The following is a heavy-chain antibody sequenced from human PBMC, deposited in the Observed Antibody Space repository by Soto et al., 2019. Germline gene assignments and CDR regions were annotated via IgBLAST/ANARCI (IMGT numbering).Heavy chain of an antibody. Sequence: EVQLVESGGGLVQPGGSLRLSCAASGFTFSSYSMNWVRQAPGKGLEWVSYISSSSTTMYYADSVKGRFTISRDNAKNPLYRQMNSLRAEDTAVYYCARDYSSVWYFDYWGQGTLVTVSS. CDR2: ISSSSTTM. CDR1: GFTFSSYS. J-gene: IGHJ4*02. D-gene: IGHD6-25*01. CDR3: ARDYSSVWYFDY. V-gene: IGHV3-48*01.